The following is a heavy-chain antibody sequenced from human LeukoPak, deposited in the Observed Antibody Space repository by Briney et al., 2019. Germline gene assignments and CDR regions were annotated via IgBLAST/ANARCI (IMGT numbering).Heavy chain of an antibody. J-gene: IGHJ4*02. Sequence: GGSLRLSCAASGFTVSRNYMSWVRQAPGEGLEWVSVIYSGGSTYYADSVKGRSTISRDKSKNTLYLQMNSLRAEDTAVYYCARILRGIDYWGQGILVTVPS. V-gene: IGHV3-53*01. CDR1: GFTVSRNY. CDR3: ARILRGIDY. CDR2: IYSGGST. D-gene: IGHD3-16*01.